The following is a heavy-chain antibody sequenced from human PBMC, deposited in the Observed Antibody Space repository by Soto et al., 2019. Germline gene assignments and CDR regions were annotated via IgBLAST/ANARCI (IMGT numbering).Heavy chain of an antibody. CDR3: ARDHSSGWYGPYYYYGMDV. CDR2: MNPNSGNT. D-gene: IGHD6-19*01. V-gene: IGHV1-8*01. CDR1: GYTFTSYD. J-gene: IGHJ6*02. Sequence: QVQLVQSGAEVKKPGASVKVSCKASGYTFTSYDINWVRQATGQGLEWMGWMNPNSGNTGYAQEFQGRVTMTKNTSISTAYMELSSLRSEDTAVYYCARDHSSGWYGPYYYYGMDVWGQGTTVTVSS.